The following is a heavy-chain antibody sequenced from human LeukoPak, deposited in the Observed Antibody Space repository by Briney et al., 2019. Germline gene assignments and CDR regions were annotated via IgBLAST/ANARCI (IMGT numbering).Heavy chain of an antibody. CDR3: ARLTLTGVGGRGWFDA. J-gene: IGHJ5*02. CDR1: GYSLGKNYY. D-gene: IGHD3-3*01. V-gene: IGHV4-38-2*01. CDR2: IYGTGST. Sequence: SETLSLTCAVSGYSLGKNYYWGWIRQPPGKGLEWIGRIYGTGSTSYNPSLMNRVTMSVDTSKNHFSLKLTSVTAADTASYYCARLTLTGVGGRGWFDAWGQGTLVIVSS.